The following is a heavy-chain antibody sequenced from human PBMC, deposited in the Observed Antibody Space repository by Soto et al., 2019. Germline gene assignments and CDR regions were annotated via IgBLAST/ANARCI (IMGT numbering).Heavy chain of an antibody. Sequence: GGSLRLSCAASGFTFSSYGMHWVRQAPGKGLEWVAVISYDGSNKHYADSVKGRFTISRDNSKNTLYLQMNSLRAEDTAVYYCAKEKDYDFWSGYKGVFDYWGQGTLVTVSS. CDR3: AKEKDYDFWSGYKGVFDY. D-gene: IGHD3-3*01. CDR2: ISYDGSNK. V-gene: IGHV3-30*18. CDR1: GFTFSSYG. J-gene: IGHJ4*02.